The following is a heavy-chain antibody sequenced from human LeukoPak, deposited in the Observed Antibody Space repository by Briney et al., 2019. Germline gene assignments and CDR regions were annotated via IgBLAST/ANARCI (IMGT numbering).Heavy chain of an antibody. CDR2: ISSSSSTI. V-gene: IGHV3-48*01. Sequence: PGRSLRLSCAASGFTFSSYGMNWVRQAPGKGLEWVSYISSSSSTIYYADSVKGRFTISRDNAKNSLYLQMNSLRAEDTAVYYCARDDAYGDYWGQGTLVTVSS. CDR1: GFTFSSYG. J-gene: IGHJ4*02. CDR3: ARDDAYGDY. D-gene: IGHD2-8*01.